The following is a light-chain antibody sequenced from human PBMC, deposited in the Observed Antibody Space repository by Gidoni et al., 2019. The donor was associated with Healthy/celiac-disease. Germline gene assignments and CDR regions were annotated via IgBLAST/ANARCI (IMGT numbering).Light chain of an antibody. V-gene: IGKV1-33*01. CDR2: DAS. J-gene: IGKJ3*01. CDR1: QDISNY. Sequence: DIQMTQSPSSLSASVGDRVTITCQASQDISNYLKWYQQKPGKAPKLLIYDASNLETGVPSRFSGSGSGTDFTVTISSLQPEDIATYYCQQYDNLPFTFGPGTKVDIK. CDR3: QQYDNLPFT.